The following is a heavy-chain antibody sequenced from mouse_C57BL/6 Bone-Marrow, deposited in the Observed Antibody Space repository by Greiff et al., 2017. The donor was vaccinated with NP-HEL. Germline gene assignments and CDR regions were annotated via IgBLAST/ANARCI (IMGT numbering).Heavy chain of an antibody. Sequence: EVKLVESGGGLVKPGGSLKLSCAASGFTFSSYAMSWVRQTPEKRLEWVATISDGGSYTYYPDNVKGRFTISRDNAKNNLYLQMSHLKSEDTAMYYCGYGSSYGVFLYYAMDYWGQGTSVTVSS. V-gene: IGHV5-4*03. J-gene: IGHJ4*01. CDR2: ISDGGSYT. CDR1: GFTFSSYA. CDR3: GYGSSYGVFLYYAMDY. D-gene: IGHD1-1*01.